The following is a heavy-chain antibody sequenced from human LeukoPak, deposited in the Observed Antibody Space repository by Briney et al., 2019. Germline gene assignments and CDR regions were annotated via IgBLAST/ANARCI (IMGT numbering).Heavy chain of an antibody. CDR3: ARDASRSRPNY. CDR1: GFTVSSDY. V-gene: IGHV3-53*01. D-gene: IGHD1-26*01. Sequence: PGGSLRLSCAASGFTVSSDYMTWVRQAPGKGLEWVSSIDATGSTNYADSVRGRFTLSRDNSKNTLYLRMSGLRAEDTAVYYCARDASRSRPNYWGQGTLVTVTS. CDR2: IDATGST. J-gene: IGHJ4*02.